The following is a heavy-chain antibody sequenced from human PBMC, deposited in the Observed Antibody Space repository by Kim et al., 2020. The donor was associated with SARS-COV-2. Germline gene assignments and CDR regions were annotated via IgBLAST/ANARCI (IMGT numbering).Heavy chain of an antibody. J-gene: IGHJ4*02. CDR3: ARLPHDSSGYVDS. D-gene: IGHD3-22*01. Sequence: SETLSLTCTVSGGSISSSVNYWGWIRQPPGMGLEWIGSVYHSGSTYDSPSLKSRVTVSVDTSKNEFYLKVTSVTAADTAVYFCARLPHDSSGYVDSWGPGILVTVSS. V-gene: IGHV4-39*01. CDR1: GGSISSSVNY. CDR2: VYHSGST.